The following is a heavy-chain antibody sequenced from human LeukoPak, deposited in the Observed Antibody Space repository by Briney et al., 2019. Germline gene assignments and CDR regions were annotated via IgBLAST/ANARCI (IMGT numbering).Heavy chain of an antibody. CDR3: ATRVGGPFHQGLNGRPLAPDAFDI. V-gene: IGHV5-51*01. D-gene: IGHD3-10*01. J-gene: IGHJ3*02. CDR2: IYRCDSDT. CDR1: GYSFTSYW. Sequence: GESLKISCKGSGYSFTSYWIGWVRQMPGKGLEWMGIIYRCDSDTRYSPSFQGQVTISADKSISTAYLQWSSLKASDTAMYYCATRVGGPFHQGLNGRPLAPDAFDIWGQGTMVTVSS.